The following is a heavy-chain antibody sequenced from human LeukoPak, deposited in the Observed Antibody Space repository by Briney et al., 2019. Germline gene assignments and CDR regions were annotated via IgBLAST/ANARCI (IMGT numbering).Heavy chain of an antibody. CDR2: IVVGSGNT. Sequence: XRXEWIGWIVVGSGNTNYAQKFQERVTITRDMSTSTAYMELSSLRSEDTAVYYCAAVGIVGAPWGQGTLVTVSS. V-gene: IGHV1-58*01. D-gene: IGHD1-26*01. J-gene: IGHJ5*02. CDR3: AAVGIVGAP.